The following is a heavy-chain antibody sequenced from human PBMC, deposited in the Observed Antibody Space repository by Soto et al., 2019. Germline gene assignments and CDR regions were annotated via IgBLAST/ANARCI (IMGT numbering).Heavy chain of an antibody. CDR3: ARTDPNSSSWYYYYYYGMDA. V-gene: IGHV5-10-1*01. CDR2: IDPSDSYT. Sequence: PGESLKISCKGSGYSFTSYWISWVRQMPGKGLEWMGRIDPSDSYTNYSPSFQGHVTISADKSISTAYLQWSSLKASDTAMYYCARTDPNSSSWYYYYYYGMDAWGQGTTVTVSS. CDR1: GYSFTSYW. D-gene: IGHD6-13*01. J-gene: IGHJ6*02.